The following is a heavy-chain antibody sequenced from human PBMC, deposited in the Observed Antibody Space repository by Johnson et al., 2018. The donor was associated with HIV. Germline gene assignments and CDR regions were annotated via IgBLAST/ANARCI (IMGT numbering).Heavy chain of an antibody. CDR2: VSYDGSER. CDR1: GFTFSDYY. Sequence: QVQLVESGGGLVQPGGSLRLSCAASGFTFSDYYMTWIRQAPGTGLEWVAVVSYDGSERYYGDSVKGRFTISRDNSRNTLYLEMNSLRAEDTVVYYCARGSRYTYDNDDVYLLQAFDYWGQGTMVTVSS. J-gene: IGHJ3*01. D-gene: IGHD3-16*01. CDR3: ARGSRYTYDNDDVYLLQAFDY. V-gene: IGHV3-30*03.